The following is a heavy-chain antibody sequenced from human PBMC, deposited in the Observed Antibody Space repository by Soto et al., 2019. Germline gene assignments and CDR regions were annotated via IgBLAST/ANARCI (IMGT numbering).Heavy chain of an antibody. CDR3: ARVSTPRYSSSWYLSTPVDYYGMDV. J-gene: IGHJ6*02. D-gene: IGHD6-13*01. CDR1: GYTFTSYA. V-gene: IGHV1-3*01. Sequence: GASVKVSCKASGYTFTSYAMHWVRQAPGQRLEWMGWINAGNGNTKYSQKFQGRVTITRDTSTSTAYTELRSLRSDDTAVYYCARVSTPRYSSSWYLSTPVDYYGMDVWGQGTTVTVSS. CDR2: INAGNGNT.